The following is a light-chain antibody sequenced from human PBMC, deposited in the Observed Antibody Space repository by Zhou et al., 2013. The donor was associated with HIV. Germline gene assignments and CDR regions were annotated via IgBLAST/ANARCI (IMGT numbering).Light chain of an antibody. V-gene: IGKV3-20*01. J-gene: IGKJ5*01. CDR3: QQYSSSPPIT. Sequence: EIVLTQSPGTLSLSPGERATLSCRASQSVSSSYLAWYQQEPGQAPRLLISGASSRATGIPDRFSGIGSGTDFTLTINRLEPEDFAVYYCQQYSSSPPITFGQGTRLEIK. CDR2: GAS. CDR1: QSVSSSY.